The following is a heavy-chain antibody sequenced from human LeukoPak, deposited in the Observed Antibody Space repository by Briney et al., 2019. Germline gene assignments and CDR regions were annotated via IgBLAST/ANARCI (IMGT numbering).Heavy chain of an antibody. D-gene: IGHD2-2*01. CDR2: ISSSSSYI. J-gene: IGHJ3*02. CDR1: GFTFSSYS. Sequence: GGSLRLSCAASGFTFSSYSMNWVRQAPGRGLEWVSSISSSSSYIYYADSVKGRFTISRDNAKNSLYLQMNSLRAEDTAVYYCARWRVVPAAIEHAFDIWGQGTMVTVSS. CDR3: ARWRVVPAAIEHAFDI. V-gene: IGHV3-21*04.